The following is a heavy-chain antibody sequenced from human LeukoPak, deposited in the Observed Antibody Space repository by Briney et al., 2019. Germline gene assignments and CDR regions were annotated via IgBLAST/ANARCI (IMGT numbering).Heavy chain of an antibody. CDR2: IKQDGSEK. D-gene: IGHD3-16*01. Sequence: GGSLRLSCAASGVTFNSYWMTWVRQAPGKGLEWVANIKQDGSEKLYVDSVKGRFAISRDNAKNSLYLQMNSLRVEDTAVYYCANIRGGWGQGTLVTVSS. CDR3: ANIRGG. CDR1: GVTFNSYW. J-gene: IGHJ4*02. V-gene: IGHV3-7*03.